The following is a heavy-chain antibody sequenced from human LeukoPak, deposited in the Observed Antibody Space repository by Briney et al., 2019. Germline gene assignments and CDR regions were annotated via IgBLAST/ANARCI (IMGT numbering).Heavy chain of an antibody. V-gene: IGHV4-39*07. J-gene: IGHJ5*02. CDR2: IYHSGST. CDR3: AREGGWFDP. CDR1: GGSISTSNYY. Sequence: SETLSLTCTVSGGSISTSNYYWGWIRQPPGKGLEWIGSIYHSGSTYYNPSLKSRVTISVDTSKNQFSLKLSSVTAADTAVYYCAREGGWFDPWGQGTLVTVSS. D-gene: IGHD2-15*01.